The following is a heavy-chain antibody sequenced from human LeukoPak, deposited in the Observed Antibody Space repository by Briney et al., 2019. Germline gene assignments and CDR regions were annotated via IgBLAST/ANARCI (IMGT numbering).Heavy chain of an antibody. V-gene: IGHV3-23*01. Sequence: PGGSLRLSCVASGFTFSTYAMTWVRQAPGKGLEWVSALSASGATTYYADSVKGRFTISRDNSKNTLYLQMNSLRAEDTAVYYCAKRWGSPYYFDYWGQGTLVAVSS. D-gene: IGHD3-16*01. CDR1: GFTFSTYA. CDR2: LSASGATT. CDR3: AKRWGSPYYFDY. J-gene: IGHJ4*02.